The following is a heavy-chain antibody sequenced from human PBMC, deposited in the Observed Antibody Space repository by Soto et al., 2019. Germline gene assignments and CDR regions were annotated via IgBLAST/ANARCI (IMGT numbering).Heavy chain of an antibody. CDR2: IWYDGSNK. CDR3: ARDNRWFGELLSNYGMDV. D-gene: IGHD3-10*01. CDR1: GFTFSIYG. J-gene: IGHJ6*02. V-gene: IGHV3-33*01. Sequence: GGSLRLSCAASGFTFSIYGMHWVRQAPGKGLEWVAVIWYDGSNKYYADSVKGRFTISRDNSKNTLYLQMNSLRAEDTAVYYCARDNRWFGELLSNYGMDVWGQGTTVTVSS.